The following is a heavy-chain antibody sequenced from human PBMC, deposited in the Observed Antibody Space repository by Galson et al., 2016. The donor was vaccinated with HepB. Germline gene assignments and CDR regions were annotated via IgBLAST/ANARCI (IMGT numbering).Heavy chain of an antibody. J-gene: IGHJ4*01. Sequence: ETLSLTCAVSGDSISRDTWWSWVRQPPGKGLEWIGEIYHTGSTKYDPSVKNRVTISLNQSRNQFSLRPTAVPATDPAVYHCVVGKLASGWPYWGQGNLVRVSS. V-gene: IGHV4-4*02. CDR2: IYHTGST. CDR1: GDSISRDTW. D-gene: IGHD6-6*01. CDR3: VVGKLASGWPY.